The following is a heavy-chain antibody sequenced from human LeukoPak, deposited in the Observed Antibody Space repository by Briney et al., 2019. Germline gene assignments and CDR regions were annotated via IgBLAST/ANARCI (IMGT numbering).Heavy chain of an antibody. J-gene: IGHJ4*02. CDR1: GFTFSSYA. CDR3: AKRSRGIAVAGHFDY. Sequence: GGSLRLSCAASGFTFSSYAMSWVRQAPGKGLEWVSTISGSGGSTYYADSVKGRFTISRDNSKNTLYLQMNSLRAEDTAVYYCAKRSRGIAVAGHFDYWGQGTLVTVSS. V-gene: IGHV3-23*01. D-gene: IGHD6-19*01. CDR2: ISGSGGST.